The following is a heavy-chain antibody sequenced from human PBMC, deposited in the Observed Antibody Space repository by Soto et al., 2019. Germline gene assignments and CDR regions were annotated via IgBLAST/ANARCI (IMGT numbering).Heavy chain of an antibody. Sequence: SETLSLTCTVSGGSISSYYWSWIRQPPGKGLEWIGYIYYSGSTNYNPSLKSRVTISVDTSKNQFSLKLSSVTAADTAVYYCARALGYSSFWGYYMDVWGKGTTVTVSS. J-gene: IGHJ6*03. D-gene: IGHD6-13*01. CDR3: ARALGYSSFWGYYMDV. CDR1: GGSISSYY. V-gene: IGHV4-59*12. CDR2: IYYSGST.